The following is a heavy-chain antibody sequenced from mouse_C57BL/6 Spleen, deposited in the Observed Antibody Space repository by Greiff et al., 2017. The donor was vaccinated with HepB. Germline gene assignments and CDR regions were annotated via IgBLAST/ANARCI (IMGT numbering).Heavy chain of an antibody. CDR3: TRDDYEDWFAY. V-gene: IGHV5-9-1*02. J-gene: IGHJ3*01. Sequence: EVMLVESGEGLVKPGGSLKLSCAASGFTFSSYAMSWVRQTPEKRLEWVAYISSGGDYTYYADTVKGRFTISRDNARNTLYLQMSSLKSEDTAMYYCTRDDYEDWFAYWGQGTLVTVSA. CDR1: GFTFSSYA. CDR2: ISSGGDYT. D-gene: IGHD2-4*01.